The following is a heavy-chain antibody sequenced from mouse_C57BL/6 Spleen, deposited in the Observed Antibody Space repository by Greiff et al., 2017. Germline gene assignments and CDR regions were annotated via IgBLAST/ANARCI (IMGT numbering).Heavy chain of an antibody. CDR3: ARNSLTGTTWFAY. Sequence: VQLQQSGPGLVQPSQSLSITCTVSGFSLTSYGVHWVRQSPGKGLEWLGVIWSGGSTDDNAAFISRLSISKDNSKSQVFFKMNSLQADDTAIYYCARNSLTGTTWFAYWGQGTLVTVSA. J-gene: IGHJ3*01. V-gene: IGHV2-2*01. D-gene: IGHD4-1*01. CDR2: IWSGGST. CDR1: GFSLTSYG.